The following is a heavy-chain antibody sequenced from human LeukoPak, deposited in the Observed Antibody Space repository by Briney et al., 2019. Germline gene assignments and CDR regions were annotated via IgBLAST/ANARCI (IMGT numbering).Heavy chain of an antibody. J-gene: IGHJ4*02. CDR2: IYYSGST. CDR3: ASSVAEYYYDRSFDY. V-gene: IGHV4-39*01. CDR1: GGSISRNSYY. Sequence: SSETLSLTCTVSGGSISRNSYYWGWIRQPPGKGLEWIGNIYYSGSTYYNPSLRSRVTISVDTSKNQLSLKLSSVTAADTAVFYCASSVAEYYYDRSFDYWGQGILVTVSS. D-gene: IGHD3-22*01.